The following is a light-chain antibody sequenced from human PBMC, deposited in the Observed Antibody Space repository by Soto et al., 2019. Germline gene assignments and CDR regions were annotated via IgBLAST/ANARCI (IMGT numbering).Light chain of an antibody. CDR1: QNVNIF. V-gene: IGKV1-5*01. CDR2: DAS. Sequence: DVQMTQSPSMLSAAVGDRFTISCRASQNVNIFLAWYQQKPGKAPTLLISDASTLESGVPSRFSGSGSGTEFTLTITGLQPDDSATYCCQQYSSYYRPVGQGTKVDTK. CDR3: QQYSSYYRP. J-gene: IGKJ1*01.